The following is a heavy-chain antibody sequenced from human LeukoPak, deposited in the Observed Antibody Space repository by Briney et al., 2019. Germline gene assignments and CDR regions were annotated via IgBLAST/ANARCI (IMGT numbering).Heavy chain of an antibody. D-gene: IGHD5-12*01. Sequence: ASVKVSCKASGYTFTAYYMHWVRQAPGQGLEWMGWINPYSGDTTYAQKFQGRLTLTRDTSISTAYMEVSRLKSDDTAVYYCARTNGGYEYNWGQGTRVIVSS. CDR1: GYTFTAYY. J-gene: IGHJ4*02. V-gene: IGHV1-2*02. CDR2: INPYSGDT. CDR3: ARTNGGYEYN.